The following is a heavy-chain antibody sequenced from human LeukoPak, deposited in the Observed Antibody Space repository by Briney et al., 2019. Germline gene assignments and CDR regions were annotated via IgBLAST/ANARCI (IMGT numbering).Heavy chain of an antibody. J-gene: IGHJ4*02. CDR1: GFTFSSYA. V-gene: IGHV3-23*01. CDR3: AKADYDTSYFDS. D-gene: IGHD4/OR15-4a*01. CDR2: ISSSGKTK. Sequence: GGSLRLSCAVSGFTFSSYAMNWVRQAPGKGLEWVSAISSSGKTKFYAYSEKGRFTISRDNSKNFLFLQMNGLGAEDAALYYGAKADYDTSYFDSWGQGTLITVSS.